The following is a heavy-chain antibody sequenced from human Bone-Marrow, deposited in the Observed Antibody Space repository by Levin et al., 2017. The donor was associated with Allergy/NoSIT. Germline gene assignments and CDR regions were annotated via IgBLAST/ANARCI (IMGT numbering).Heavy chain of an antibody. CDR2: ISAGGGST. CDR3: AKEGLLELGATEFDY. J-gene: IGHJ4*02. CDR1: GFDFSNYA. D-gene: IGHD1-26*01. Sequence: GESLKISCAASGFDFSNYAMSWVRQAPGKGLEWVSGISAGGGSTYDADSVKGRFTISRDNSKNTLYLQMNSLRVEDTAVYYCAKEGLLELGATEFDYWGQGTLVTVSS. V-gene: IGHV3-23*01.